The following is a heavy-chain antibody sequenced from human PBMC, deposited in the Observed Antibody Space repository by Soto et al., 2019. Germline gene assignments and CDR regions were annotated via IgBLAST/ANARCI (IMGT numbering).Heavy chain of an antibody. D-gene: IGHD2-2*01. Sequence: QVQLVESGGGVVQPGGSLRLSCAASGFTFSSYAMHWVRQAPGKGLEWVAVISYDGSNKYYADSVKGRFTISRDNSKNTLYLQMNSLRAEDTAVYYCARDPGIVVVPAASYYYYYGMDVWGQGTTVTVSS. V-gene: IGHV3-30-3*01. J-gene: IGHJ6*02. CDR2: ISYDGSNK. CDR3: ARDPGIVVVPAASYYYYYGMDV. CDR1: GFTFSSYA.